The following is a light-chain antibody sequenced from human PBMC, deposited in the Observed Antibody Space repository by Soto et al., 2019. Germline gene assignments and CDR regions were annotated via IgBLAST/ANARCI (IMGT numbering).Light chain of an antibody. Sequence: EIVMTQSPATLSVSPGERATLSCRASQSVSSNLAWYQQKPGEAPRLLIYGASPRATGIPARFSGSGSGREFILTISILQSEDFAVYYCQQYNSWPRTFGGGTKVDIK. CDR2: GAS. V-gene: IGKV3-15*01. J-gene: IGKJ4*01. CDR3: QQYNSWPRT. CDR1: QSVSSN.